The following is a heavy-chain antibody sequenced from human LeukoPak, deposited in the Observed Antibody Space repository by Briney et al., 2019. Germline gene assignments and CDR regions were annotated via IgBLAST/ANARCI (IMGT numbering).Heavy chain of an antibody. CDR1: GYSFNSFW. D-gene: IGHD2-2*01. V-gene: IGHV5-51*01. Sequence: GESLKISCKGSGYSFNSFWIGWVPQMPGKGLEGMGIIYPGDSDTRYSPSFQDQVTISSDKSIGTAYQQWSSLKASDTAMYYCARRGVVPAALYDYNCMDVWGKGTTVTVSS. J-gene: IGHJ6*03. CDR2: IYPGDSDT. CDR3: ARRGVVPAALYDYNCMDV.